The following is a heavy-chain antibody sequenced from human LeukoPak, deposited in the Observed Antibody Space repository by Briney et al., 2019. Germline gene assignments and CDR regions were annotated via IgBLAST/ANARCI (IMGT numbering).Heavy chain of an antibody. CDR2: ISGSGGST. V-gene: IGHV3-23*01. Sequence: LTGGSLRLSCAASGFTFSSYAMSWVRQALGKGLEWVSAISGSGGSTYYPDSVKGRFTISRDNSKNTLYLQMNNLRAEDTAVYYCAKSTGYSYGYFDYWGQGTLVTVSS. J-gene: IGHJ4*02. CDR1: GFTFSSYA. CDR3: AKSTGYSYGYFDY. D-gene: IGHD5-18*01.